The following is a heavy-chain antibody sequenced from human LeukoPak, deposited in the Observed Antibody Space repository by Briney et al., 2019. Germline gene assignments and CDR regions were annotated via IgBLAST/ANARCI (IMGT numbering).Heavy chain of an antibody. V-gene: IGHV1-24*01. Sequence: ASVKVSCKVSGYALTELSMHWVRQAPGKGLEWMGGFDPEDGETIYAQKFQGRVTMTTDTSTSTAYMELRSLRSDDTAVYYCAREPGTYSSGWYPPFDYWGQGTLVTVSS. D-gene: IGHD6-19*01. CDR3: AREPGTYSSGWYPPFDY. J-gene: IGHJ4*02. CDR1: GYALTELS. CDR2: FDPEDGET.